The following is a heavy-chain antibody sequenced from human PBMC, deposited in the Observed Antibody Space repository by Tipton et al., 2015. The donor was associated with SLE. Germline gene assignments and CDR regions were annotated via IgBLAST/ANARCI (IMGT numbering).Heavy chain of an antibody. D-gene: IGHD5-12*01. V-gene: IGHV4-61*02. CDR3: ARGGSGYDS. J-gene: IGHJ5*02. CDR1: GGSIGTGINDTAIYY. Sequence: TLSLTCSVSGGSIGTGINDTAIYYWTWIRQPGGKGLEWIGRIYTSGSTNYNPSLKSRVTISLDTSKNQFSLNLKSVTAADTAIYYCARGGSGYDSWGQGTLVTVSS. CDR2: IYTSGST.